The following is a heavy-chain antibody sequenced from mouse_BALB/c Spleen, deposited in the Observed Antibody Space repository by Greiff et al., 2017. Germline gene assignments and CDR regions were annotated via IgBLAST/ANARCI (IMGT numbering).Heavy chain of an antibody. D-gene: IGHD2-4*01. CDR1: GFSLTSYG. Sequence: QVHVKQSGPGLVQPSQSLSITCTVSGFSLTSYGVHWVRQSPGKGLEWLGVIWSGGSTDYNAAFISRLSISKDNSKSQVFFKMNSLQANDTAIYYCARNTPIYYDYPYAMDYWGQGTSVTVSS. J-gene: IGHJ4*01. CDR3: ARNTPIYYDYPYAMDY. CDR2: IWSGGST. V-gene: IGHV2-2*02.